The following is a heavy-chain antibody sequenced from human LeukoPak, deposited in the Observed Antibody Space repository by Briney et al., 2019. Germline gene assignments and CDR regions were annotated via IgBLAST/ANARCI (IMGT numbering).Heavy chain of an antibody. V-gene: IGHV4-34*01. Sequence: SETLSLTCAVYGGSFSGYYWSLIRQPPGKGLEWIGEINHSGSTNYNPSLKSRVTISVDTSKNQFSLKLSSVTAADTAVYYCARGEGYYDSSGYHGYYWGQGTLVTVSS. CDR1: GGSFSGYY. D-gene: IGHD3-22*01. CDR2: INHSGST. CDR3: ARGEGYYDSSGYHGYY. J-gene: IGHJ4*02.